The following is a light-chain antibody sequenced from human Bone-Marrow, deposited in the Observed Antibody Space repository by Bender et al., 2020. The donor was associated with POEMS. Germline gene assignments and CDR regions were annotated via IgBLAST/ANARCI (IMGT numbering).Light chain of an antibody. CDR1: SSDVGNYDY. V-gene: IGLV2-5*01. CDR2: NVN. CDR3: QSYDNSLGGWV. Sequence: QSALIQPPSVSGSPGQSVTISYTGTSSDVGNYDYVSWYQQHPGTVPKPMIYNVNTQPSGVPDRFSGSKSGNTASLAITGLQAEDEGDYYCQSYDNSLGGWVFGGGTKLTVL. J-gene: IGLJ3*02.